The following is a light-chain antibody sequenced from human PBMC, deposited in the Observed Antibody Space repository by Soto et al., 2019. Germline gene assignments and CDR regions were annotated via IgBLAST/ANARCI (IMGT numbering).Light chain of an antibody. Sequence: DIQMTQSPSTLSASVGDTVTITCRASQSIGSWLAWYQQKPGKVPNLLIYDASSLESGVPSRFSGSGSGTEFTLTISSLQPDDFATYYCQQYNVYWTFGQGTKVDIK. V-gene: IGKV1-5*01. CDR3: QQYNVYWT. CDR1: QSIGSW. CDR2: DAS. J-gene: IGKJ1*01.